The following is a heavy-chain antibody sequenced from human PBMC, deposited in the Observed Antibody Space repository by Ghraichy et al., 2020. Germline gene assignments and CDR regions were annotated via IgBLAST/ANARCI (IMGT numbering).Heavy chain of an antibody. CDR1: GGSISSYY. CDR2: IYTSGST. CDR3: ARLYGDGDYTFDY. D-gene: IGHD4-17*01. V-gene: IGHV4-4*09. Sequence: LETLSLTCTVSGGSISSYYWSWIRQPPGKGLEWIGYIYTSGSTNYNPSLKSRVTISVDTSKNQFSLKLSSVTAADTAVYYCARLYGDGDYTFDYWGQGTLVTVSS. J-gene: IGHJ4*02.